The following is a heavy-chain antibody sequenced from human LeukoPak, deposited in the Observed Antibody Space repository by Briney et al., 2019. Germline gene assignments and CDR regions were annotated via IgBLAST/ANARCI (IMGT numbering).Heavy chain of an antibody. V-gene: IGHV4-59*11. CDR1: GGSISSHY. CDR2: IYYSGST. J-gene: IGHJ6*03. D-gene: IGHD3-3*01. CDR3: ARGTYDFWSGGQEYYYYYMGV. Sequence: PSETLSLTCTVSGGSISSHYWSWIRQPPGKGLEWIGYIYYSGSTNYNPSLKSRVTISVDTSKNQFSLKLSSVTAADTAVYYCARGTYDFWSGGQEYYYYYMGVWGKGTTVTVSS.